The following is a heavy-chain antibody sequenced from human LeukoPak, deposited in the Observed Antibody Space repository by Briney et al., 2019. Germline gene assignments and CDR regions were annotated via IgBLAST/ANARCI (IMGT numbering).Heavy chain of an antibody. V-gene: IGHV4-59*08. CDR1: GGSISSYY. J-gene: IGHJ3*02. CDR2: IYYSGST. CDR3: ARHRALWFGEPRYAFDI. Sequence: SETLSLTCTVSGGSISSYYWSWLRQPPGKGLEWIGYIYYSGSTNYNPSLKSRVTISVDTSKNQFSLKLSSVTAADPAVYYCARHRALWFGEPRYAFDIWGQGTMVTVSS. D-gene: IGHD3-10*01.